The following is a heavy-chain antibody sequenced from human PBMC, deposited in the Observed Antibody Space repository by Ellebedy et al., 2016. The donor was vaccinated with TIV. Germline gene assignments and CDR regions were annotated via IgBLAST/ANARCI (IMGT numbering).Heavy chain of an antibody. D-gene: IGHD6-13*01. Sequence: GESLKISCAASGFTFSSYAIHWVRQAPGKGLEWVAVISYDGSNKYYADSVKGRFTISRDNSKNTLYLQMNSLRAEDTAVYYCARDGYSNIDYWGQGTLVTVSS. CDR1: GFTFSSYA. V-gene: IGHV3-30-3*01. CDR2: ISYDGSNK. J-gene: IGHJ4*02. CDR3: ARDGYSNIDY.